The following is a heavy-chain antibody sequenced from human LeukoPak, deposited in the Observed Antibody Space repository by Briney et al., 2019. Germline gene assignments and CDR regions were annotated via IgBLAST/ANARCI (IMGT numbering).Heavy chain of an antibody. D-gene: IGHD6-13*01. CDR1: GYSISSGYY. CDR2: IYHSGST. Sequence: SGTLSLTCAVSGYSISSGYYWGWIRQPPGKGPEWTGSIYHSGSTYYNPSLKSRVTISVDTSKNQFSLKLSSVTAADTAVYYCARCERAAQPPFDYWGQGTLVTVSS. J-gene: IGHJ4*02. CDR3: ARCERAAQPPFDY. V-gene: IGHV4-38-2*01.